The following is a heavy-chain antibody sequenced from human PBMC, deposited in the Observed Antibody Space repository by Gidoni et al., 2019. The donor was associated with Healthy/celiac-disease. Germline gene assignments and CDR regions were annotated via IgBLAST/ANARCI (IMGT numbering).Heavy chain of an antibody. CDR1: GYTFTGYY. V-gene: IGHV1-2*04. Sequence: QVQLVQSGAEVKKPGASVKVSCKASGYTFTGYYRHWVRQAPGQGLEWMGWINPNSGGTNYAQKFQGWVTMTRDTSISTAYMELSRLRSDDTAVYYCARARHSSSWAQGYYGMDVWGQGTTVTVSS. J-gene: IGHJ6*02. D-gene: IGHD6-13*01. CDR2: INPNSGGT. CDR3: ARARHSSSWAQGYYGMDV.